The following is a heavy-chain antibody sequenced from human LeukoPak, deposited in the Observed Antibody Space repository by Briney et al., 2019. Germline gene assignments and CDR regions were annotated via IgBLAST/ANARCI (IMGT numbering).Heavy chain of an antibody. V-gene: IGHV5-10-1*01. Sequence: GESLMISCQCSGYSFTSYWISWVRQLPGKGVEWMGRIDPSDSYTNYSPSFQGHVTISADKSISTAYLQWSSLKASDTAMYFCATYAGSYSKYFQHWGQGTLVTVSS. CDR3: ATYAGSYSKYFQH. CDR1: GYSFTSYW. CDR2: IDPSDSYT. D-gene: IGHD3-10*01. J-gene: IGHJ1*01.